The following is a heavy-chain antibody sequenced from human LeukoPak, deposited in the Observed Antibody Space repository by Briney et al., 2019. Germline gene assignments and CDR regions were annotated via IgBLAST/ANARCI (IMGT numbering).Heavy chain of an antibody. Sequence: GGSLRLSCAASGFTFDDYAMHWVRQAPGKGLEWVSGIGWNSGSIGYADSVKGRFTISRDNAKNSLYLQMNSLRAEDTALYYCAKDQGIAVAGSWFDPWGQGTLVTVSS. V-gene: IGHV3-9*01. J-gene: IGHJ5*02. CDR1: GFTFDDYA. CDR2: IGWNSGSI. D-gene: IGHD6-19*01. CDR3: AKDQGIAVAGSWFDP.